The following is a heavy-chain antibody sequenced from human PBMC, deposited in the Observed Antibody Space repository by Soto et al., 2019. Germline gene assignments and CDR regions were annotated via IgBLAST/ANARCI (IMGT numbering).Heavy chain of an antibody. J-gene: IGHJ4*02. CDR3: AKDIGYGSGSYYSFDY. D-gene: IGHD3-10*01. CDR2: ISWNSGRI. V-gene: IGHV3-9*01. Sequence: EVQLVESGGGSVQPGRSLRLSCAASGFIFGDYAVHWVRQAPGKGLEWVSGISWNSGRIGYADSVKGRFTISRDNAKNSLYLQMSNLRAEDTAFYYCAKDIGYGSGSYYSFDYWGQGTLVTVSS. CDR1: GFIFGDYA.